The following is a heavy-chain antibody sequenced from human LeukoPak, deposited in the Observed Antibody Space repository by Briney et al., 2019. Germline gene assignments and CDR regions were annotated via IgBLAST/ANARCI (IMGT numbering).Heavy chain of an antibody. CDR1: GGSISSYY. D-gene: IGHD4-11*01. J-gene: IGHJ3*02. Sequence: PSETLSLTCTVSGGSISSYYWSWIRQPAGKGLEWIGRIFSSESTNYNPSLKGRVTMSLDTSKNQFSLRLSSVTAADTAVYYCARAPLTVKDAFDIWGHGTMVTVSS. CDR3: ARAPLTVKDAFDI. V-gene: IGHV4-4*07. CDR2: IFSSEST.